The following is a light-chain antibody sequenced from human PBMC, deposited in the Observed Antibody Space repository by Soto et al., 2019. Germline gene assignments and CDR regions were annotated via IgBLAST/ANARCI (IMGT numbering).Light chain of an antibody. Sequence: QSALTQPASVSGSPGQSITISCTGTSSDVGGYNYVSWYQQHPGKAPKLMIYEVSNRPSGVSNRFSGSKSGNTASLTISGLQAKDEADYYCSSYTRSSTLVFGTGTKLTVL. CDR3: SSYTRSSTLV. CDR2: EVS. J-gene: IGLJ1*01. CDR1: SSDVGGYNY. V-gene: IGLV2-14*01.